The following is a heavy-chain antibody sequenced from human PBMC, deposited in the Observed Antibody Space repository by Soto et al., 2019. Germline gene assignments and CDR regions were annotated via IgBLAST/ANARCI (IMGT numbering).Heavy chain of an antibody. D-gene: IGHD2-21*01. CDR2: ISSRDDDT. CDR1: GFSFNAFD. Sequence: PGGTLRLSCAASGFSFNAFDMSWVRQAPGKGLEWVSEISSRDDDTNYAEYVKGRFTISRDNSKNTLLLQMSSLRAEDTAVYYCTKGAWLDYWGQGTLVTGSA. CDR3: TKGAWLDY. J-gene: IGHJ4*02. V-gene: IGHV3-23*01.